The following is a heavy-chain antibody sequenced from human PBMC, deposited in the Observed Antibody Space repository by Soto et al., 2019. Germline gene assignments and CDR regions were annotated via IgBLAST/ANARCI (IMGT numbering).Heavy chain of an antibody. CDR2: IYYLGST. J-gene: IGHJ4*02. Sequence: ASETLSLTCSVSGGYMSEYFWSWIRQSPGKGLEWIGYIYYLGSTDYNPSLKSRVTISVDTSKRQFSLRLTSVTAADTAVYYCARDGYDGSGSPYPAYWGPGTQVTAPQ. CDR3: ARDGYDGSGSPYPAY. D-gene: IGHD3-10*01. CDR1: GGYMSEYF. V-gene: IGHV4-59*01.